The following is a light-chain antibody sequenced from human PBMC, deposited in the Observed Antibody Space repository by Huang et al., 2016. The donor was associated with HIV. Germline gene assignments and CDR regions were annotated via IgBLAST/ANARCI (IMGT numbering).Light chain of an antibody. J-gene: IGKJ2*01. Sequence: EIVLTQSPGTLSVSPGERATLSCRASQSVTTCYLACYHQKPGQAPRLLMYGASRGATGIPDRFSGRGSGTYFTLIISRLDPEDSAVYYCQQYGSSPPTFGQGTKLEIK. CDR1: QSVTTCY. CDR2: GAS. CDR3: QQYGSSPPT. V-gene: IGKV3-20*01.